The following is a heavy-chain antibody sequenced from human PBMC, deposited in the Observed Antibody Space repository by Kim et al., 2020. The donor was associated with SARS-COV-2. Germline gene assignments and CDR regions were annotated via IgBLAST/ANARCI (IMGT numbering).Heavy chain of an antibody. CDR2: ITISSTHI. CDR3: ARGWFGQVGGY. Sequence: GGSLRLSCAASGFSFNTYTMDWVRQAPGKGLEWVSSITISSTHIYYADSVEGRFTISRDNARNSVYLHMNSLRVDDTAIYYCARGWFGQVGGYWGQGARVTVSS. D-gene: IGHD3-10*01. V-gene: IGHV3-21*01. CDR1: GFSFNTYT. J-gene: IGHJ4*02.